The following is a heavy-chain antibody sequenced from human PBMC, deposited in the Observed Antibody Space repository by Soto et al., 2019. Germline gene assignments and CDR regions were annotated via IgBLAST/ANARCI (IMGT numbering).Heavy chain of an antibody. Sequence: GGSLRLSCAASGFTFSSYAMHWVRQAPGKGLEWVAVISYDGSNKYYADSVKDRFTISRDNSKNTLYLQMNSLRAEDTAVYYCARGYAFDIWGQGTMVTVSS. V-gene: IGHV3-30-3*01. CDR1: GFTFSSYA. CDR2: ISYDGSNK. J-gene: IGHJ3*02. CDR3: ARGYAFDI.